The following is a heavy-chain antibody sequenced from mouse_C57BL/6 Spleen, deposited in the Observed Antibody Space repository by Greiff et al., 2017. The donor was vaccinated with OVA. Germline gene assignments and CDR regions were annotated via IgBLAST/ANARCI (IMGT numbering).Heavy chain of an antibody. CDR1: GYSFTGYF. J-gene: IGHJ4*01. V-gene: IGHV1-20*01. Sequence: EVKLMESGPELVKPGDSVKISCKASGYSFTGYFMNWVMQSHGKSLEWIGRINPYNGDTFYNQKFKGKATLTVDKSSSTAHMELRSLTSEDSAVYYCARGDYDLAMDYWGQGTSVTVSS. CDR2: INPYNGDT. CDR3: ARGDYDLAMDY. D-gene: IGHD2-4*01.